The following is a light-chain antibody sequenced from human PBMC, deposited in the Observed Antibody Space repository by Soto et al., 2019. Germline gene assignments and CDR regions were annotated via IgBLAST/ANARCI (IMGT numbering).Light chain of an antibody. CDR3: QQYNVYWT. CDR2: KAS. Sequence: DIRMTPSPSTLSASVGDRVTITCRASQSINIWLAWYQQKPGRAPKLLIYKASTLESGVPSRFSGSGSGTEFTLTISSLQPDDFATYYCQQYNVYWTFGQGTKVDIK. V-gene: IGKV1-5*03. CDR1: QSINIW. J-gene: IGKJ1*01.